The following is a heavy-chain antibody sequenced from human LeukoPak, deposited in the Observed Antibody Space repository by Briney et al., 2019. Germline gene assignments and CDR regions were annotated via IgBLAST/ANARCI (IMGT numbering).Heavy chain of an antibody. CDR2: IYYSGST. V-gene: IGHV4-59*01. Sequence: KASETLSLTCTVSGGSISSYYWSWIRQPPGKGLEWIGYIYYSGSTNYNPSLKSRVTISVDTSKNQFSLKLSSVTAADTAVYYCARGEIQLWLIVGAFDIWGQGTMVTVSS. J-gene: IGHJ3*02. CDR3: ARGEIQLWLIVGAFDI. CDR1: GGSISSYY. D-gene: IGHD5-18*01.